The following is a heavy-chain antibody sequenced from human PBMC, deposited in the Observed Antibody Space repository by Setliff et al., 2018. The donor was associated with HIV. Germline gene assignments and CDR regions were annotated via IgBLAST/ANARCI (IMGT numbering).Heavy chain of an antibody. CDR2: ICGTWKT. D-gene: IGHD4-17*01. CDR1: GDSISSSTYC. CDR3: ATEEGTTVHRIGF. J-gene: IGHJ4*02. V-gene: IGHV4-39*07. Sequence: SETLSLTCTVSGDSISSSTYCWGWIRQPPGKGLEWIGSICGTWKTYYNPSLKSRVTISVDTSKNQLSLKMTSVTAADTAVYYCATEEGTTVHRIGFWGQGTLVTVTS.